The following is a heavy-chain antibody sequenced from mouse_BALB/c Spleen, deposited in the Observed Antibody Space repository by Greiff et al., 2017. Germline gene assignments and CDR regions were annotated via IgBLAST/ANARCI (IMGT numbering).Heavy chain of an antibody. V-gene: IGHV1S16*01. Sequence: QVQLLQPGADLVKPGASVKLSCTASGYTFTSYWMHWVELRPGQGFEWIGEINPSNGGTNYNEKFKRKATLTVDKSSSTAYMQLSILTSEDSAVYYCTRDFDYWGQGTTLTVSS. J-gene: IGHJ2*01. CDR2: INPSNGGT. CDR3: TRDFDY. CDR1: GYTFTSYW.